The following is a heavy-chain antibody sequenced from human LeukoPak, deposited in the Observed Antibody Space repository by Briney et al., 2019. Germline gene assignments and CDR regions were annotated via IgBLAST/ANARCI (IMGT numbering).Heavy chain of an antibody. D-gene: IGHD5-24*01. J-gene: IGHJ4*02. CDR1: GYTLTELS. CDR2: FDPEDGET. Sequence: ASVKVSCKVSGYTLTELSMYWVRQAPGKGLEWMGGFDPEDGETIYAQKFQGRVTMTEDTSTDTAYMELSSLRSEDTAVYYCAGLRRDGYRFDYWGQGTLVTVSS. CDR3: AGLRRDGYRFDY. V-gene: IGHV1-24*01.